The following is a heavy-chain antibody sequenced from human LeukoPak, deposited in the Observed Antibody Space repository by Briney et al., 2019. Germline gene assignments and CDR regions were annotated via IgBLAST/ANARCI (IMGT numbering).Heavy chain of an antibody. J-gene: IGHJ4*02. Sequence: GASVKVSCKASGYTFTDYYMHRVRQAPGQGLEWMGWINPNSGGTNYAQNFQARVTMTRDTSISTAYMEVSRLTSDDTAVFYCARDLMTTIRSPFDYWGQGTLVTVSS. D-gene: IGHD4-11*01. CDR2: INPNSGGT. CDR3: ARDLMTTIRSPFDY. V-gene: IGHV1-2*02. CDR1: GYTFTDYY.